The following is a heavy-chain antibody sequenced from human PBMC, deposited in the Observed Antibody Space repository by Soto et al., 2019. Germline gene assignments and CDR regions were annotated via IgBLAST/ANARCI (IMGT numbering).Heavy chain of an antibody. V-gene: IGHV3-15*07. Sequence: EVQLVESGGGLVKPGGSLRLSCAASGFTFSNAWMNWVRQAPGKGLEWVGRIKSKTDGGTTDYAAPVKDSFTISRDDSKNTLYLQMTRLITEDTALYNCNTGGWGLLSWGKGKLVTGST. CDR1: GFTFSNAW. D-gene: IGHD2-15*01. J-gene: IGHJ5*02. CDR3: NTGGWGLLS. CDR2: IKSKTDGGTT.